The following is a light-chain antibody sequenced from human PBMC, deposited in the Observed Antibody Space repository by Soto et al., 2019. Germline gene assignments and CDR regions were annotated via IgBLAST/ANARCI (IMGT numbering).Light chain of an antibody. CDR1: QVFXGS. V-gene: IGKV3-11*01. J-gene: IGKJ1*01. Sequence: IVLTQSPVTVSLSPGERAILFYRASQVFXGSLIWYQQKPCQAPRLFIYXASKRDIAIQVRFSGSGSRTDFSLTIRSREPEGLVLYYCQPGDTWPGRFGQGTNV. CDR2: XAS. CDR3: QPGDTWPGR.